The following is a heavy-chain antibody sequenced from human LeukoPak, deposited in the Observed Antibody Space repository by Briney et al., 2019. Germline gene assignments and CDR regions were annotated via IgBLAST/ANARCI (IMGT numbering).Heavy chain of an antibody. V-gene: IGHV4-34*01. D-gene: IGHD6-13*01. J-gene: IGHJ4*02. Sequence: SETLSLTCAVYGGSFSGYYWNWIRQPPGKGLEWIGEINHSGIKYNPSLKSRVTISVDTSKNQFSLKLSSVTAADTAVYYCAREVVAAAGTVDYWGQGALVIVSS. CDR2: INHSGI. CDR3: AREVVAAAGTVDY. CDR1: GGSFSGYY.